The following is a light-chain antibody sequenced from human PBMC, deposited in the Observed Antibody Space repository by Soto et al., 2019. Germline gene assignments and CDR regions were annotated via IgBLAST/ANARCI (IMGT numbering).Light chain of an antibody. CDR3: QQYNDNWPT. Sequence: IVMTPSPAPMSVSPGERATLSCMASQSVRTNLAWYQHKPGQSPRLLIYGASNRATGFPARFSGSGSGTEFTLTIKGLQSEDFAVYYCQQYNDNWPTFGQGTNVDIK. V-gene: IGKV3-15*01. CDR2: GAS. J-gene: IGKJ1*01. CDR1: QSVRTN.